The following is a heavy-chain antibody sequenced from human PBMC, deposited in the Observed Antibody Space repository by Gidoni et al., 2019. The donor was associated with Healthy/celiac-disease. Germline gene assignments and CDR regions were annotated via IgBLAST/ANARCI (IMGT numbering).Heavy chain of an antibody. V-gene: IGHV3-49*03. CDR3: TRDRNDYIWGSYRYPDAFDI. Sequence: EVQLVESGGGLVQPGRSLRLSCTASGFTFGDYALSWFRQDPGKGLEWVGLIRSKAYGGTTEYAASVKGRFTISRDDSKSIAYLQMNSLKTEDTAVYYCTRDRNDYIWGSYRYPDAFDIWGQGTMVTVSS. D-gene: IGHD3-16*02. CDR1: GFTFGDYA. J-gene: IGHJ3*02. CDR2: IRSKAYGGTT.